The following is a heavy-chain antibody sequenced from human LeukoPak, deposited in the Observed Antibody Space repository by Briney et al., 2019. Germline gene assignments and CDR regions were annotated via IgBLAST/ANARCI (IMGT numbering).Heavy chain of an antibody. CDR3: AREAGLTGYYFFGENDAFDI. Sequence: PGGSLRLSCAASGFTFSSYAMSWVRQAPGKGLEWVSAISGSGGSTYYADSVKGRFTISRDNSKNTLYLQMNSLRAEDTAVYYCAREAGLTGYYFFGENDAFDIWGQGTMVTVSS. V-gene: IGHV3-23*01. CDR1: GFTFSSYA. CDR2: ISGSGGST. D-gene: IGHD3-9*01. J-gene: IGHJ3*02.